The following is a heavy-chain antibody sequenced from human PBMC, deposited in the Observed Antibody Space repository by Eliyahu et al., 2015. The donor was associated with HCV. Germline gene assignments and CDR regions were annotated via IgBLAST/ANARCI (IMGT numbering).Heavy chain of an antibody. V-gene: IGHV3-21*01. CDR3: ARDSGDGPLDY. Sequence: EVQLVESGGGLVKPGGSLRLSCXASGFPFNSYSMNWVRQAPGKGLEWVSSISPSSIYIYYADSVKGRFTISRDNAKNSLYLQMNSLRAEDTAVYYCARDSGDGPLDYWGQGTLVTVSS. J-gene: IGHJ4*02. D-gene: IGHD5-24*01. CDR1: GFPFNSYS. CDR2: ISPSSIYI.